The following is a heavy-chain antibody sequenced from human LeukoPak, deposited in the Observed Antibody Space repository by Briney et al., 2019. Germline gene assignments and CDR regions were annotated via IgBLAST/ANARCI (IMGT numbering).Heavy chain of an antibody. J-gene: IGHJ4*02. Sequence: GGSLRLSCAASGFTFSIYGMGWVRQAPGKGLGWVSSISDNGGNTYYADSVKGRLTISRDNSKNTLYLQMNSLRSEDTAVYYCAADSSRDYFDYWGQGTLVTVSS. D-gene: IGHD3-22*01. CDR2: ISDNGGNT. V-gene: IGHV3-23*01. CDR3: AADSSRDYFDY. CDR1: GFTFSIYG.